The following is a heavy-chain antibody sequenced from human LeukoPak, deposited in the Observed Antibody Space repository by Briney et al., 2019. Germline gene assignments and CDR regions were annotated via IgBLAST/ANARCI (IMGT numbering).Heavy chain of an antibody. J-gene: IGHJ4*02. CDR1: GYTFTSYG. V-gene: IGHV1-18*01. Sequence: GASVKVSCKASGYTFTSYGISWVRQAPGQGLEWMGWVSVYNGNTNYAQKLQGRVTMTTDTSTSTAYMELRSLRSDDTAVYYCARAKHYSDSSTNFDYWGRGTLVTVSS. CDR3: ARAKHYSDSSTNFDY. CDR2: VSVYNGNT. D-gene: IGHD3-22*01.